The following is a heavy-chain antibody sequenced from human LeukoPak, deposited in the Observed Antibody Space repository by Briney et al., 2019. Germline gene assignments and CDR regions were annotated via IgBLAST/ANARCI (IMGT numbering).Heavy chain of an antibody. CDR2: IYYCGST. D-gene: IGHD1-26*01. J-gene: IGHJ4*02. CDR3: ARGGGSFDY. V-gene: IGHV4-59*11. CDR1: GGSISSHY. Sequence: PETLSLTCTVSGGSISSHYWSWIRQPPGKGLEWIGYIYYCGSTNYNPSLKSRVTISVDTSKSQFSLNLTSMTAADTAVYYCARGGGSFDYWGQGTLVTVSS.